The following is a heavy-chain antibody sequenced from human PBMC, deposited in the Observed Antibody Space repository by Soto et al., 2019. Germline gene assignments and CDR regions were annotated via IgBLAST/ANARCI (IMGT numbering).Heavy chain of an antibody. V-gene: IGHV3-33*01. CDR3: ATHRGAWLTGFIDY. Sequence: SLILSCATPGFTFSGYGMHWVRHAPGKGLEWVAIIYDDGINKYYADSVKGRFTISKDNSKNTLYLQMNSLRAEDTAMYYCATHRGAWLTGFIDYWGQGTLVTXS. D-gene: IGHD5-12*01. CDR2: IYDDGINK. J-gene: IGHJ4*02. CDR1: GFTFSGYG.